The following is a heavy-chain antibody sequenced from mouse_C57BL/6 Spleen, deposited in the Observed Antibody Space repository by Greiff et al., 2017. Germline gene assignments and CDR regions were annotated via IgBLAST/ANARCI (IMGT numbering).Heavy chain of an antibody. CDR3: YYYGSSLYYFDY. Sequence: QVQLQQPGAELVKPGASVKLSCKASGYTFTSYWMHWVKQRPGQGLEWIGMIHPNSGSTNYNEKFKSKATLTVDKSSSTAYMQLSSLTSEDSAVYYCYYYGSSLYYFDYWGQGTTLTVSS. CDR2: IHPNSGST. CDR1: GYTFTSYW. J-gene: IGHJ2*01. V-gene: IGHV1-64*01. D-gene: IGHD1-1*01.